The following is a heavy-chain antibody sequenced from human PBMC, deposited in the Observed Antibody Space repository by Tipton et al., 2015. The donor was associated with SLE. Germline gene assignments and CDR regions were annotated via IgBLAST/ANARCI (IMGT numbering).Heavy chain of an antibody. Sequence: LRLSCTVSGGSISSGSYYWSWIRQSPGKGLEWIGYIYYSGSTNYNPSLKSRVTISVDTSKNQFSLKLSSVTAADTAVYYCARSYSSGYPFDYWGQGTLVTVSS. D-gene: IGHD3-22*01. CDR3: ARSYSSGYPFDY. CDR2: IYYSGST. CDR1: GGSISSGSYY. J-gene: IGHJ4*02. V-gene: IGHV4-61*01.